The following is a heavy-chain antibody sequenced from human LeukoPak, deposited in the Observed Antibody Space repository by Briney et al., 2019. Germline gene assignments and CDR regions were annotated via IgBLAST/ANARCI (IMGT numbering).Heavy chain of an antibody. CDR1: GGSISSSTYY. CDR2: FYDSGST. J-gene: IGHJ1*01. Sequence: SETLSLTCTVSGGSISSSTYYWDWIRQPPGKGLEWIGNFYDSGSTWYNPSLKSRVTISGDTSKNQFSLKLTSVTAADTAVYYCARGHSPVTTKVSYFQHWGQGTLVTVSS. V-gene: IGHV4-39*01. D-gene: IGHD4-17*01. CDR3: ARGHSPVTTKVSYFQH.